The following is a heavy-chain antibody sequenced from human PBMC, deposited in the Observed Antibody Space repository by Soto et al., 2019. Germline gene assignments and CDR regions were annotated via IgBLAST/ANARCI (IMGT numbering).Heavy chain of an antibody. V-gene: IGHV4-39*01. Sequence: SETLSLTCTVSGGSITSSSYYWGWVRQPPGKGFEWIGNVRYSGGTNSDPSLQSRVTISIDTPKSQFSLNLSSVTAADTAVYYCARHPDRIAVAHMINFDYWGQGTLVTVSS. CDR3: ARHPDRIAVAHMINFDY. CDR2: VRYSGGT. D-gene: IGHD6-19*01. CDR1: GGSITSSSYY. J-gene: IGHJ4*02.